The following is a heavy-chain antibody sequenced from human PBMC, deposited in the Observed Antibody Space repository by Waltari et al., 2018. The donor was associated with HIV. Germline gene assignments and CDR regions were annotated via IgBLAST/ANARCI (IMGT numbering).Heavy chain of an antibody. CDR1: GGTFSSYS. CDR2: ITPMSDKP. Sequence: QVQLVQSGAEVTKPGSSVKVSCKASGGTFSSYSIHWVRQAPGQGLEWMGRITPMSDKPNYEHKMQGRVTITADKSTGTAYMELRSLRSADTAVYYCASARETMGVDFEFWGQGTLVTVSS. CDR3: ASARETMGVDFEF. J-gene: IGHJ4*02. D-gene: IGHD3-10*01. V-gene: IGHV1-69*02.